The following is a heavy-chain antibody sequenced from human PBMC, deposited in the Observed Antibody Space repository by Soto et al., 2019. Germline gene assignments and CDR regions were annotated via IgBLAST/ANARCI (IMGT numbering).Heavy chain of an antibody. CDR1: GGTFSSYD. J-gene: IGHJ4*02. V-gene: IGHV1-69*12. CDR2: IIPNCDTA. D-gene: IGHD6-19*01. CDR3: ARVQLVYSSGWWEDFDY. Sequence: QVQLVQSGAEVKKPGSAVKVSCKASGGTFSSYDISWVRQAPGQGLEWMGGIIPNCDTANYAQKFQGRVTITADESTSTDYMELSSLRSEDTAVYYCARVQLVYSSGWWEDFDYWVQGTLVTVYS.